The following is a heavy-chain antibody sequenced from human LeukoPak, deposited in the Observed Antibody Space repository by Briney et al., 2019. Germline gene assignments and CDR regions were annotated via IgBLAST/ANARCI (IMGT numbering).Heavy chain of an antibody. CDR2: INHSGGT. Sequence: SETLSLTCAVYGGSFSGYYWSWIRQPPGKGLEWIGEINHSGGTNYNPSLKSRVTISVDTSKNQFSLKLSSVTAADTAVYYCARPQPPYYYDSSGYYYDYWGQGTLVTVSS. J-gene: IGHJ4*02. V-gene: IGHV4-34*01. D-gene: IGHD3-22*01. CDR1: GGSFSGYY. CDR3: ARPQPPYYYDSSGYYYDY.